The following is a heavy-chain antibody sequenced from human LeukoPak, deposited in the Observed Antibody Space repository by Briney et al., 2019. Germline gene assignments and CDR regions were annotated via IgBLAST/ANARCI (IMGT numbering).Heavy chain of an antibody. CDR2: INGDGSST. CDR3: AAYDSSGYASKYFQH. CDR1: GFTFSSDA. J-gene: IGHJ1*01. Sequence: AGGSLRLSCAASGFTFSSDAMHWVRQAPGKGLVCVSRINGDGSSTNYADSVKGRSTISRDNPKNTLYLQINSLRAEDTAVYYCAAYDSSGYASKYFQHWGQGTLVTVSS. D-gene: IGHD3-22*01. V-gene: IGHV3-74*01.